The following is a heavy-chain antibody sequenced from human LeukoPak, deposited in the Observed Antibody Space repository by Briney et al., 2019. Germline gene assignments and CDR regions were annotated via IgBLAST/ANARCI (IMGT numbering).Heavy chain of an antibody. Sequence: SETLSVTCTVSGGSISSSSYYWGWIRQPPGKGLEWIGSIYYSGSTYYNPSLKSRVTIAVGTSKNQFSLKLSSVTAADTAVYYCAGSTYDSSGSYYYYGMDVWGQGTTVTVSS. CDR3: AGSTYDSSGSYYYYGMDV. J-gene: IGHJ6*02. CDR1: GGSISSSSYY. CDR2: IYYSGST. D-gene: IGHD3-22*01. V-gene: IGHV4-39*01.